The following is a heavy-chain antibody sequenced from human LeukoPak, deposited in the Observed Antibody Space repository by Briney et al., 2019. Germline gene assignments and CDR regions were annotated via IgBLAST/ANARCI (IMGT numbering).Heavy chain of an antibody. CDR3: AKEMEKYGTVTTLALDY. V-gene: IGHV3-30*18. D-gene: IGHD4-11*01. Sequence: GGSLRLSCAASGFTLSSYGMHWVRQAPGKGLEWVAVISYDGSNKYYADSVKGRFTISRDNSKNTLYLQMNSLRAEDTAVYYCAKEMEKYGTVTTLALDYWGQGTLVTVSS. J-gene: IGHJ4*02. CDR2: ISYDGSNK. CDR1: GFTLSSYG.